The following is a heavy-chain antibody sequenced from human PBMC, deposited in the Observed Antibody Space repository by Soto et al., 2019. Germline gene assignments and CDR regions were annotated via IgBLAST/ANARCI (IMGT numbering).Heavy chain of an antibody. CDR1: GGSISSGGYY. CDR2: IYYSGST. D-gene: IGHD4-17*01. Sequence: SETLSLTCTVSGGSISSGGYYWSWIRQHPGKGLEWIGYIYYSGSTYYNPSLKSRVTISVDTSKNQFSLKLSSVTAADTAVYYCARVGGVTTFGWNDYWGQGTLVTVSS. J-gene: IGHJ4*02. V-gene: IGHV4-31*03. CDR3: ARVGGVTTFGWNDY.